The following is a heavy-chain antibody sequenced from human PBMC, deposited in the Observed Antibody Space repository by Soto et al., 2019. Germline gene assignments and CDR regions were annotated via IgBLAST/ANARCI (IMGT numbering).Heavy chain of an antibody. CDR3: NSYPDFWGGHTPL. CDR1: GFSITNTW. Sequence: EVQLVESGGGLVQPGGSLRLSCAASGFSITNTWMHWVRLAPGKGLEWVGRVKSKADGGTADYAAPVKGRFTVSRDDSKNTQYLQMNSLNMDDTAVYYCNSYPDFWGGHTPLWGQGTLGTVSS. J-gene: IGHJ4*02. CDR2: VKSKADGGTA. D-gene: IGHD3-3*01. V-gene: IGHV3-15*07.